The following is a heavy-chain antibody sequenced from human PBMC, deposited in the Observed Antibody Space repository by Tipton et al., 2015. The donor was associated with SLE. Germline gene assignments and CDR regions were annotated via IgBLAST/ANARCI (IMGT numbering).Heavy chain of an antibody. J-gene: IGHJ3*02. V-gene: IGHV3-21*01. CDR1: GFTFSSYN. Sequence: SLRLSCAASGFTFSSYNMNWVRQAPGKGLEWVSSISSSSSYIYYADSVKGRFTISRDNSKNTLYLQMNSLRAEDTAVYYCARDNYGAFDAFDIWGQGTMVTVSS. CDR2: ISSSSSYI. CDR3: ARDNYGAFDAFDI. D-gene: IGHD4-17*01.